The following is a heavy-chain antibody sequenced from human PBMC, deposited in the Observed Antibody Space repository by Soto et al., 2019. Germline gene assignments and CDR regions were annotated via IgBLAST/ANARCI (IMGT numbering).Heavy chain of an antibody. D-gene: IGHD3-22*01. J-gene: IGHJ3*02. V-gene: IGHV4-4*02. CDR3: ARRSITMIVVAQDAFDI. CDR1: GGSISSSNW. Sequence: SETLSLTCAVSGGSISSSNWWSWVRQPPGKGLEWIGEIYHSGSTNYNPSLKSRVTISVDKSKNQFSLKLSSVTAADTAVYYCARRSITMIVVAQDAFDICGQGTMVTVSS. CDR2: IYHSGST.